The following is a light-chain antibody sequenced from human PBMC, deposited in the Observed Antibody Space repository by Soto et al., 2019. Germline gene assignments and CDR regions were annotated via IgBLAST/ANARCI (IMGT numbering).Light chain of an antibody. CDR2: KAS. CDR3: QQYSKYWT. V-gene: IGKV1-5*03. J-gene: IGKJ1*01. Sequence: DIQMTQSPSTLSASVGDRVNITCRASQSINSWLAWYQQKPGKAPKLLIYKASSLESGVPSRFSGSGSGTEFTLTISSLQPDDFATYYCQQYSKYWTFGQGTKVEIK. CDR1: QSINSW.